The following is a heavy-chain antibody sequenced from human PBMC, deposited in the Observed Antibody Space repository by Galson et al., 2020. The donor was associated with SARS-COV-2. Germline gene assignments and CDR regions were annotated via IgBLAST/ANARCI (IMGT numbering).Heavy chain of an antibody. Sequence: ETSETLSLTCTVSGGSISSYYWSWIRQPPGKGLEWIGYIYYSGSTNYNPSLKSRVTISVDTSKNQFSLKLSSVTAADTAVYYCARDIKVLNYYVSSGLIQGGFDLWGQGTVVTVSS. CDR3: ARDIKVLNYYVSSGLIQGGFDL. J-gene: IGHJ5*02. CDR2: IYYSGST. D-gene: IGHD3-22*01. V-gene: IGHV4-59*01. CDR1: GGSISSYY.